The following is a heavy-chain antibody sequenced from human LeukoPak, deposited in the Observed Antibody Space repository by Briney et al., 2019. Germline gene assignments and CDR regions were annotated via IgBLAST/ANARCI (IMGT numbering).Heavy chain of an antibody. CDR1: GASISPYY. J-gene: IGHJ5*02. Sequence: SETLSLTCTVSGASISPYYWSWIRQSPGSGLEWIGYIYYSGSTNYNPSLKSRVTISADTSKNQSSLKLNSVTAADTAVYYCARYLEGWFDPWGQGTLVTVSS. V-gene: IGHV4-59*01. CDR2: IYYSGST. CDR3: ARYLEGWFDP. D-gene: IGHD2/OR15-2a*01.